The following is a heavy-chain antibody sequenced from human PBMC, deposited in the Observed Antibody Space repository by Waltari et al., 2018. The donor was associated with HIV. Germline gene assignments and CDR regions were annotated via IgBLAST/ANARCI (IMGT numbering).Heavy chain of an antibody. D-gene: IGHD2-8*01. V-gene: IGHV4-61*02. Sequence: QVQLQESGPGLVKPSQTLSLTCTVSGGSIRSGSYYWSWLRQPAGKGLEWIGRIYTSGSTNYNPSLKSRVTISVDTSKNQFSLKLSSVTAADTAVYYCARQWGWFDPWGQGTLVTVSS. CDR1: GGSIRSGSYY. J-gene: IGHJ5*02. CDR3: ARQWGWFDP. CDR2: IYTSGST.